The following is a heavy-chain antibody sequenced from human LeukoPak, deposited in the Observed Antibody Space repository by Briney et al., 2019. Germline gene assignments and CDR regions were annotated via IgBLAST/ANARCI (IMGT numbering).Heavy chain of an antibody. D-gene: IGHD2/OR15-2a*01. CDR2: MNPNSGNT. Sequence: ASVKVSCEASGYTFTSYYMHWVRQATGQGLEWMGWMNPNSGNTGYAQKFQGRVTMTRNTSISTAYMELSSLRSEDTAVYYCARGNRGADAFDIWGQGAMVTVSS. CDR3: ARGNRGADAFDI. CDR1: GYTFTSYY. J-gene: IGHJ3*02. V-gene: IGHV1-8*02.